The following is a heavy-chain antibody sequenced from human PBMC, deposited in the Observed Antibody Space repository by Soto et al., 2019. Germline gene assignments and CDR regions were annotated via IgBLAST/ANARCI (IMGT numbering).Heavy chain of an antibody. CDR2: INSDGSST. D-gene: IGHD2-15*01. CDR1: GFTFTNYW. CDR3: VRDPVGVDSTFYFDS. V-gene: IGHV3-74*01. J-gene: IGHJ4*02. Sequence: EMQLVESGGGLVQPGGSLRLSCAASGFTFTNYWMQWVRQAPGKGLVWVSRINSDGSSTSHADSVKGRFTISRDNAKNSLDLQMNSLRAEDTAVYYCVRDPVGVDSTFYFDSWGQGTLVTVTS.